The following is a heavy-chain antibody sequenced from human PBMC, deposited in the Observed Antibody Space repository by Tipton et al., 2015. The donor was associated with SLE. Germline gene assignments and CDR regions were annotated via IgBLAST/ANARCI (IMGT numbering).Heavy chain of an antibody. V-gene: IGHV1-18*01. Sequence: QLVQFGAEVKKPGASVKVSCKASGYTFTSYGISWVRQAPGQGLEWMGWISAYNGNTNYAQKLQGRVTMTTDTSTSTAYMELRSLRSDDTAVYYCAGVEMATIRGAFDIWGQGTMVTVSS. J-gene: IGHJ3*02. CDR2: ISAYNGNT. CDR1: GYTFTSYG. CDR3: AGVEMATIRGAFDI. D-gene: IGHD5-24*01.